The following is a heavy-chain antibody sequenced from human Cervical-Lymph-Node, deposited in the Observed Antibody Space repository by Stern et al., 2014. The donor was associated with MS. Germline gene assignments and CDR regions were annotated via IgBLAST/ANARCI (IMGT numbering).Heavy chain of an antibody. CDR1: GYSFTTYG. J-gene: IGHJ4*02. CDR3: ARGGSRVPTISGGIFDY. CDR2: ISAANNST. D-gene: IGHD5-12*01. Sequence: VQLVQSGAEVKKPGASVKVSCKTSGYSFTTYGISWLRQAPGPGLEWMGWISAANNSTNYAQKFLGRVTMTTDPSTNTAYMELRSLRSDDTAMYYCARGGSRVPTISGGIFDYAGQGTLVTVSS. V-gene: IGHV1-18*01.